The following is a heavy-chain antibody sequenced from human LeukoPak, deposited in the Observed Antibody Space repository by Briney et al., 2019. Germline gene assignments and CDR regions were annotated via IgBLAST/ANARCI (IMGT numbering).Heavy chain of an antibody. CDR3: ARDLRAELSHLSESDY. Sequence: ASVKVSCKASGYTFTSYGISWVRQAPGQGLEWMGWISAYNGNTNYAQKLQGRVTMTTDTSTSTAYMELRSLRSDDTAVYYCARDLRAELSHLSESDYWGQGTLVTASS. D-gene: IGHD2/OR15-2a*01. J-gene: IGHJ4*02. V-gene: IGHV1-18*01. CDR2: ISAYNGNT. CDR1: GYTFTSYG.